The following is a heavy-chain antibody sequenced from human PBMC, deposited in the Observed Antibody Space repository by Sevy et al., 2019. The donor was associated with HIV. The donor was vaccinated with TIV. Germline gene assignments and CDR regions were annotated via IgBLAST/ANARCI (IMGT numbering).Heavy chain of an antibody. CDR2: IKQDGSVR. CDR3: AKEVGGSCSK. Sequence: GGSLRLSCAASGFTMSSYWVTWVRQAPGKGLEWVANIKQDGSVRTYLDSVKGRFTISRDNAKNSVYLEMNSLRVEDTAIYYCAKEVGGSCSKWGQGTLVTVSS. CDR1: GFTMSSYW. J-gene: IGHJ4*02. D-gene: IGHD6-19*01. V-gene: IGHV3-7*01.